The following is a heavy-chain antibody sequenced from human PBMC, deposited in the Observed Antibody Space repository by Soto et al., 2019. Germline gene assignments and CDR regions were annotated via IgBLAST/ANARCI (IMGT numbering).Heavy chain of an antibody. J-gene: IGHJ4*02. CDR1: GDSFSSNA. CDR3: ARDRALRGFDY. Sequence: QVHLVQSGAEVKKPGSSVTVSCKASGDSFSSNAMSWLRQAPGQGLEWRGTILPILGTTNYAQNFKGRLTFTADDSTSTAYMELRSLRSEDTAVYYCARDRALRGFDYWGQGTLVTVSS. D-gene: IGHD3-10*01. V-gene: IGHV1-69*18. CDR2: ILPILGTT.